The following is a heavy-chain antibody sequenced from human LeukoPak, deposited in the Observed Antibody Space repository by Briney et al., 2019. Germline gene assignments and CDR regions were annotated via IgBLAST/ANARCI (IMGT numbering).Heavy chain of an antibody. D-gene: IGHD3-3*01. CDR2: IYHSGSN. CDR1: GGSIRSGGYY. Sequence: PSETLSLPCTVSGGSIRSGGYYWSWIRQPPGKGLEWIGYIYHSGSNYYSPSRRSRVTISVDRSKNQFSLKLSSVTAADTAVYYCARTQPFWSGYPLFDYWGQGTLVTVSS. CDR3: ARTQPFWSGYPLFDY. J-gene: IGHJ4*02. V-gene: IGHV4-30-2*01.